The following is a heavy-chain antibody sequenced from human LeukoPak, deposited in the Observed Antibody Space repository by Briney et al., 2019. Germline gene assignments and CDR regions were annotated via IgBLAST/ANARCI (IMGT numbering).Heavy chain of an antibody. CDR1: GGSISSSSYY. V-gene: IGHV4-39*01. Sequence: PSETLSLTCTVSGGSISSSSYYWGWIRQPPGKGLEWIVSIYYSGSTYYNPSLKSRVTISVDTSKNQFSLKLSSVTAADTAVYYCARHEVVVVIRVPYFDYWGQGTLVTVSS. J-gene: IGHJ4*02. CDR2: IYYSGST. CDR3: ARHEVVVVIRVPYFDY. D-gene: IGHD3-22*01.